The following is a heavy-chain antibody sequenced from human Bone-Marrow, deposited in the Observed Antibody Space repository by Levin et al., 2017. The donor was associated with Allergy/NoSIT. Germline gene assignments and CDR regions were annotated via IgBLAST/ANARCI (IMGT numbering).Heavy chain of an antibody. J-gene: IGHJ4*02. CDR1: GYTLTELS. Sequence: ASVKVSCKVSGYTLTELSMHWVRQAPGKGLEWMGGFDPDDGETIYAQKFQGRVTMTEDTSTDTAYMELSSLRSEDTAVYYCATDLATAVTRDDHWGQGTLVIVSS. D-gene: IGHD4-17*01. CDR3: ATDLATAVTRDDH. CDR2: FDPDDGET. V-gene: IGHV1-24*01.